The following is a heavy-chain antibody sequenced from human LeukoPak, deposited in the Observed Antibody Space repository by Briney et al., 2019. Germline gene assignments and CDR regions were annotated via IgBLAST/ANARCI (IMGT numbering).Heavy chain of an antibody. CDR2: INHSGST. CDR3: ARGPDAFDI. V-gene: IGHV4-34*01. J-gene: IGHJ3*02. Sequence: SETLSLTCAVYGGSFSGYYWSWGGQPPGKGVEWSGEINHSGSTNYNPSLKRRVTISVDTSKHQFSLKLSSVTAADTAVYYCARGPDAFDIWGQGTMVTVSS. CDR1: GGSFSGYY.